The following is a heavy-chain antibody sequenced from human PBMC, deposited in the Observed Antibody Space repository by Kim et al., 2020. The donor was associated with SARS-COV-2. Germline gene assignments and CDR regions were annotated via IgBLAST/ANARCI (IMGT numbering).Heavy chain of an antibody. CDR3: ARASSSWSQPSDY. V-gene: IGHV3-30-3*01. CDR1: GFTFSSYA. Sequence: GGSLRLSCAASGFTFSSYAMHWVRQAPGKGLEWVAVISYDGSNKYYADSVKGRFTISRDNSKNTLYLQMNSLGAEDTAVYYCARASSSWSQPSDYWGQGTLVTVSS. CDR2: ISYDGSNK. D-gene: IGHD6-13*01. J-gene: IGHJ4*02.